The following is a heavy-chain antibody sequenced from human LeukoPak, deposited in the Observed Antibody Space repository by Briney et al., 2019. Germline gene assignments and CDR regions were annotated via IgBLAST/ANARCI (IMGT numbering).Heavy chain of an antibody. CDR3: ARGLITGAAGTYYYYGMDV. D-gene: IGHD6-13*01. CDR1: GFIFSRYG. CDR2: ISNSGGST. V-gene: IGHV3-64*01. J-gene: IGHJ6*02. Sequence: GGSLILSCVASGFIFSRYGMHWVRQAPGKGLEYVSAISNSGGSTYYANSVKGRFTISRDNSKNTLYLQMGSPRGEDMAVYYCARGLITGAAGTYYYYGMDVWGQGTTVTVSS.